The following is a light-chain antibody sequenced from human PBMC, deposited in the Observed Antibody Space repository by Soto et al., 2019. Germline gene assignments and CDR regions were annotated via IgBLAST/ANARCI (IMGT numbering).Light chain of an antibody. CDR2: DAS. J-gene: IGKJ1*01. V-gene: IGKV1-5*01. CDR3: QRYNSYSRT. CDR1: QSTSSW. Sequence: DIQMTPSPSTLSATVGDRVTNTCRASQSTSSWLAWYQQEPGKAPKLLIYDASSLESGVPSRFSGSGSGTEFTLTISSLQPDDFATYYCQRYNSYSRTFGQGTKVDIK.